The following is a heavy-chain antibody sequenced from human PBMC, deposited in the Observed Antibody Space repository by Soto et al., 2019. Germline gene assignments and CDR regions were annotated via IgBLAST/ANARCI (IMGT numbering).Heavy chain of an antibody. CDR2: INRDGGNK. D-gene: IGHD6-25*01. CDR1: GFTCSSYW. V-gene: IGHV3-74*01. J-gene: IGHJ4*02. Sequence: EVQLVEAGGGLVQPGGSLRLSCAASGFTCSSYWMHWVRQAPGKGLVWVSLINRDGGNKKYADSVKGRFTISRDNAKNTLYLQMNSLRAEDTAVYYCARDLSGPNDYWGQGTLVTVSS. CDR3: ARDLSGPNDY.